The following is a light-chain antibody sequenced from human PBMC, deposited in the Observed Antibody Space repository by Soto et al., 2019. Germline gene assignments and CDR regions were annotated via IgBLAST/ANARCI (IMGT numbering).Light chain of an antibody. V-gene: IGLV2-14*03. CDR3: ASFTANSARV. CDR2: AVS. J-gene: IGLJ2*01. CDR1: NSDIGGYNS. Sequence: QSALTQPASMSGSPGQSITIPCTGTNSDIGGYNSVSWYQQHPGMAPPLIIYAVSYRPSGISSRFSGSKSGNTASLTISGLQAADEADYYCASFTANSARVFGGGTKVTVL.